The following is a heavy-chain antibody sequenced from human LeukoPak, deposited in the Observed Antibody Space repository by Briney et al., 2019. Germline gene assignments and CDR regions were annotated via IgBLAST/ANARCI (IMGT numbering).Heavy chain of an antibody. Sequence: GGSLRLSCAASGFTFSSYGMHWVRQAPGKGLEWVAFIRYDGSNKYYADSVKGRFTISRDNSKNTLYLQMNSLRAEDTAVYYCAKDWYYYDSSGDAFDIWGQGTMVTVSS. V-gene: IGHV3-30*02. CDR1: GFTFSSYG. CDR2: IRYDGSNK. D-gene: IGHD3-22*01. J-gene: IGHJ3*02. CDR3: AKDWYYYDSSGDAFDI.